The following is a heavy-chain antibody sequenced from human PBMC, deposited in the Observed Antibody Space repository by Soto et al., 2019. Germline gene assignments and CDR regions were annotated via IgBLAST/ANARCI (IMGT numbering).Heavy chain of an antibody. D-gene: IGHD5-12*01. V-gene: IGHV3-30-3*01. Sequence: QVQLVESGGGVVQPGRSLRLSCAASGFTFSSYAMHWVSQAPGKGLEWVAVISYDGSNKYYADSVKGRFTISRDNSKNTLYLQMNSLRAEDTAVYYCARVGLRLPDVYFDYWGQGTLVTVSS. J-gene: IGHJ4*02. CDR1: GFTFSSYA. CDR3: ARVGLRLPDVYFDY. CDR2: ISYDGSNK.